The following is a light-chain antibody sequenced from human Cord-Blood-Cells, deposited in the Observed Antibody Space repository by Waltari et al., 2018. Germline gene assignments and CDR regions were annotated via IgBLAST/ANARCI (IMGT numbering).Light chain of an antibody. CDR2: KAS. J-gene: IGKJ2*01. CDR3: QQYNSYLYT. Sequence: DIQMTQSPSTLPASVGDRVTITCRASQSISSWLAWYQQKPGKAPKLLIYKASSLESGVPSRFSGSGSGTEFTLTISSLQPDDFATYYCQQYNSYLYTFGHGTKLEIK. V-gene: IGKV1-5*03. CDR1: QSISSW.